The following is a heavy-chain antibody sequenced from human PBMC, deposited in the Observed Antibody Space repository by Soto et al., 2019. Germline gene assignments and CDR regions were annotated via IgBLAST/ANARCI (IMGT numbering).Heavy chain of an antibody. J-gene: IGHJ6*02. CDR2: ISYGGIDK. CDR1: GFTFSSYG. Sequence: PGGSLRLSCAASGFTFSSYGMHWVRQAPGKGLEWVAVISYGGIDKYYGSSVKGRFTTSRDSSKNTLYLQMDSLSFEDTAVYYCAKGSYGGRYGLDVWGQGTTVTVSS. D-gene: IGHD2-15*01. V-gene: IGHV3-30*18. CDR3: AKGSYGGRYGLDV.